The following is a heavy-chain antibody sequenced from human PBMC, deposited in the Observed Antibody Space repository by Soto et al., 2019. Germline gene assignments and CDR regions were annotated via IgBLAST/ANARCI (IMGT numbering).Heavy chain of an antibody. CDR1: AFTFSSYT. D-gene: IGHD1-7*01. CDR3: ARCKWNYFGYHYYGMDV. CDR2: ISNDESNK. Sequence: AGGSLRLSCAASAFTFSSYTMHWVRQAPGKGLEWVALISNDESNKYYADAVKGRFTISRDNSKNTLYLQMNSLRAEDTAVYFCARCKWNYFGYHYYGMDVWGQGTTVTVSS. V-gene: IGHV3-30-3*01. J-gene: IGHJ6*02.